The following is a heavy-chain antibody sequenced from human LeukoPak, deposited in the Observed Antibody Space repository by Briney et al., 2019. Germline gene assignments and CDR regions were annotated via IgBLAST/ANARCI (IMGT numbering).Heavy chain of an antibody. D-gene: IGHD2-15*01. V-gene: IGHV5-51*01. CDR2: IHPRDSDT. CDR1: GYSFTNYW. CDR3: ARRYCSGSSCYLFDY. Sequence: GESLKISCKGSGYSFTNYWIGWVRQMPGKGLEWMGIIHPRDSDTRYSPSFQGQVTISADKSISTAYLQWSSLEASDTAMYYCARRYCSGSSCYLFDYWGQGTLVTVSS. J-gene: IGHJ4*02.